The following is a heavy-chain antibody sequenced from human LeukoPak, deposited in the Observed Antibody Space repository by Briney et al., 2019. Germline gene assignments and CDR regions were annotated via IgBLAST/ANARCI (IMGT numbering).Heavy chain of an antibody. D-gene: IGHD2-21*02. CDR3: ARVPTAYYYYGMDV. V-gene: IGHV4-59*01. Sequence: SETLSLTCTVSGGSISSYYWSWIRQPPGKGLEWIGYIYYSGSTNYNPSLKGRVTISVDTSKNQFSLKLSSVTAADTAVYYCARVPTAYYYYGMDVWGQGTTVTVSS. CDR1: GGSISSYY. J-gene: IGHJ6*02. CDR2: IYYSGST.